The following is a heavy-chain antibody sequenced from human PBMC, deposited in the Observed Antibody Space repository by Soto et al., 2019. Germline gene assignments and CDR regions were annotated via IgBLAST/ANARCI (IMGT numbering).Heavy chain of an antibody. V-gene: IGHV4-39*01. D-gene: IGHD6-13*01. Sequence: QLQLQESGPGLVKPSETLSLTCTVSGGSISSSSYYWGWIRQPPGKGLEWIGSIYYSGSTYYNPSLKSRVTMSVDTSKNQFSLKLSSVTAADTAVYFCARGSWDYYNLDYWGQGTLVTV. CDR3: ARGSWDYYNLDY. CDR1: GGSISSSSYY. CDR2: IYYSGST. J-gene: IGHJ4*02.